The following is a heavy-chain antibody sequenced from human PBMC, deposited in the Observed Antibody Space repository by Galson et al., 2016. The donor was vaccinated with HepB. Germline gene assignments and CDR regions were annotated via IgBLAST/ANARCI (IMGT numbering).Heavy chain of an antibody. CDR1: GGSLSGHY. D-gene: IGHD3-10*01. Sequence: SETLSLTCAVSGGSLSGHYWTWIRQPPGRGLEWIGEIHRSGNTNYNPSLRSRVSISEDRSQNQVSLRLNSVTAADTAIYYCAASLWFGLHPEYGGQGALVTVSS. V-gene: IGHV4-34*01. J-gene: IGHJ4*02. CDR3: AASLWFGLHPEY. CDR2: IHRSGNT.